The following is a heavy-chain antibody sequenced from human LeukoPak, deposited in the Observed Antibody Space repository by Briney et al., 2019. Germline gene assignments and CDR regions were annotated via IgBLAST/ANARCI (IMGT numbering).Heavy chain of an antibody. D-gene: IGHD2-2*01. CDR3: ARLADCSSSSCRSFDY. Sequence: ASVKVSCKASGYPFTGYYLHWVRQAPGQGLEWMGWINPDSGFTNYAQKFQGRVTMTRDTSISTAYMELSRLRSDDTAVYYCARLADCSSSSCRSFDYWGQGTLVTVSS. CDR1: GYPFTGYY. V-gene: IGHV1-2*02. J-gene: IGHJ4*02. CDR2: INPDSGFT.